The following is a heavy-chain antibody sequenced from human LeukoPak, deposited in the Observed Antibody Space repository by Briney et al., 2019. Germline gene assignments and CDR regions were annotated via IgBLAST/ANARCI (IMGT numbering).Heavy chain of an antibody. CDR3: ARMGTTPPAVDY. CDR1: GFIVSSNY. J-gene: IGHJ4*02. Sequence: GGSLRLSCAASGFIVSSNYMSWIRQAPRKGLEWVSVIYSGGSTYYADSVKGRFTISRDNSKNTLYLQMNSLRAEDTAVYFCARMGTTPPAVDYWGQGTLVTVSS. CDR2: IYSGGST. V-gene: IGHV3-53*01. D-gene: IGHD1-7*01.